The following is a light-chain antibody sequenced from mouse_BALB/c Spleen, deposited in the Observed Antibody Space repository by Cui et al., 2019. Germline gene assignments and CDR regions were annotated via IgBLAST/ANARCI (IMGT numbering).Light chain of an antibody. Sequence: QIVLTQSPAIISASPREKLNMTCSARSSVSYMYWYQQKPGSAPRLLMYDTSNLGSGVPVRFSGSGSGTSYSLTISRMEAEDAATYYCQQWSSYPRTFGGGTKLEIK. CDR3: QQWSSYPRT. J-gene: IGKJ1*01. CDR1: SSVSY. CDR2: DTS. V-gene: IGKV4-55*01.